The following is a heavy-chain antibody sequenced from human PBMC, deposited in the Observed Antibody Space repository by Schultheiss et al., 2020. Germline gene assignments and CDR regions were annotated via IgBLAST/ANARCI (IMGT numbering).Heavy chain of an antibody. CDR1: GFTVSSNY. J-gene: IGHJ6*02. V-gene: IGHV3-53*05. CDR3: ARDLGFTGPIYYYYCMDV. Sequence: GGSLRLSCAASGFTVSSNYMSWVRQAPGKGLEWVSVIYSGGSTYYADSVKGRFTISRDNSKNTLYLQMNSLRAEDTAVYYCARDLGFTGPIYYYYCMDVWGQGTTVTVSS. CDR2: IYSGGST. D-gene: IGHD4-11*01.